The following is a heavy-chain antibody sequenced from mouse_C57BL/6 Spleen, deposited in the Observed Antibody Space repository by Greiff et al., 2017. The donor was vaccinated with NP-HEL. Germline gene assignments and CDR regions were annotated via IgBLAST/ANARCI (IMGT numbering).Heavy chain of an antibody. V-gene: IGHV5-17*01. Sequence: EVHLVESGGGLVKPGGSLKLSCAASGFTFSDYGMHWVRQAPEKGLEWVAYISSGSSTIYYADTVKGRFTISRDNAKNTLFLQMTSLRSEDTAMYYCARYSNYDYYAMDYWGQGTSVTVSS. CDR2: ISSGSSTI. CDR3: ARYSNYDYYAMDY. D-gene: IGHD2-5*01. J-gene: IGHJ4*01. CDR1: GFTFSDYG.